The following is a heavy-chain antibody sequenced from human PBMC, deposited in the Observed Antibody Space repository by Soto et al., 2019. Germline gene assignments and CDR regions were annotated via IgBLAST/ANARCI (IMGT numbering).Heavy chain of an antibody. V-gene: IGHV4-39*01. CDR2: LYYSGST. J-gene: IGHJ4*02. CDR1: GGSIISSNYY. D-gene: IGHD4-17*01. Sequence: SETLSLTCTVSGGSIISSNYYWGWIRQPPGKGLEWIGSLYYSGSTYYNPSLKSRVTTSVDTSKNQFSLKLSSVTAADTAVYYCARGPSTVTTPIDYWGQGTLVTVSS. CDR3: ARGPSTVTTPIDY.